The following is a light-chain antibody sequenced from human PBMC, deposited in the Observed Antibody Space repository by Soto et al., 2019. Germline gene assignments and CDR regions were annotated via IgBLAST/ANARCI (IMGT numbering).Light chain of an antibody. Sequence: DIQMTQSPSSLSASVGDRVTITCRASQSISSHLNWYQQKPGKAPNLLIYAAFSLHSGVTSRFSGSGSETDFTLTISSLQPGDFASYYCQQSYNTPYTFGQGTKLEI. CDR3: QQSYNTPYT. J-gene: IGKJ2*01. CDR2: AAF. V-gene: IGKV1-39*01. CDR1: QSISSH.